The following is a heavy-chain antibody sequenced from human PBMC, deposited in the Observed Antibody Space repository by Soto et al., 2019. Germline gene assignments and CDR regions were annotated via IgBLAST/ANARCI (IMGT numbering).Heavy chain of an antibody. CDR3: ARRARPESYFLDA. Sequence: SLRLSLAASGFTLIGYAMDWVRQAPGKGLEYVSGISSNGVGTYYANSVQGRFTISRDNSKNTVYLQMGSLRPEDMAVYYCARRARPESYFLDALGKGTPDNLSS. CDR2: ISSNGVGT. D-gene: IGHD3-16*01. CDR1: GFTLIGYA. J-gene: IGHJ6*04. V-gene: IGHV3-64*01.